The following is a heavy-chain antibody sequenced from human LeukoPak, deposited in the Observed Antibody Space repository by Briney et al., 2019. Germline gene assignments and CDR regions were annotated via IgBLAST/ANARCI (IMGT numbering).Heavy chain of an antibody. V-gene: IGHV1-18*01. CDR1: GYTFTSYG. CDR3: ARVRIGGYVNYYYYYMDV. CDR2: ISAYNGNT. Sequence: ASVKVSCKASGYTFTSYGISWVRQAPGQGLEWMGWISAYNGNTNYAQKLQGRVTMTTDTSTSTAYMELRSLRSEDTAVYYCARVRIGGYVNYYYYYMDVWGKGTTVTVSS. D-gene: IGHD5-12*01. J-gene: IGHJ6*03.